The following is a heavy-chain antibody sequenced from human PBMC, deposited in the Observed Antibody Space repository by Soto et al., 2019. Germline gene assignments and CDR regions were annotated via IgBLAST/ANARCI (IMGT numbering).Heavy chain of an antibody. J-gene: IGHJ6*02. Sequence: SQTLSLTYAISGDSVSSNSAAWNWIRQSPSRGLECLGRTYYRSKWYNDYAVSVKSRITINPDTSKNQFSLQLNSATPEDTAVYYCARAIVVVPAAYYYYYGMDVWGQGTTGTVTS. CDR3: ARAIVVVPAAYYYYYGMDV. CDR2: TYYRSKWYN. CDR1: GDSVSSNSAA. V-gene: IGHV6-1*01. D-gene: IGHD2-2*01.